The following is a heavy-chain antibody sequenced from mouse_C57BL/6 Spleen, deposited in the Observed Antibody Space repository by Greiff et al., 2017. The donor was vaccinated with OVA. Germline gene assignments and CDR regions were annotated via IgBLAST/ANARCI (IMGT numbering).Heavy chain of an antibody. CDR2: ISSGSSTI. Sequence: EVKLMESGGGLVKPGGSLKLSCAASGFTFSDYGMHWVRQAPEKGLEWVAYISSGSSTIYYADTVKGRFTISRDNAKNTLFLQMTSLRSEDTAMYYCVQVQRTWDAFDYWGQGTTLTVSS. V-gene: IGHV5-17*01. D-gene: IGHD4-1*01. CDR3: VQVQRTWDAFDY. J-gene: IGHJ2*01. CDR1: GFTFSDYG.